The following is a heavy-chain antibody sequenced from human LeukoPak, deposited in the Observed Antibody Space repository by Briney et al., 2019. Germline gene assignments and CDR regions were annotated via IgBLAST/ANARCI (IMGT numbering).Heavy chain of an antibody. D-gene: IGHD2-2*01. CDR2: INQIGNEK. J-gene: IGHJ4*02. Sequence: GGSLRLSCAASGFTFSSYWMSWIRQAPGRGLEWVANINQIGNEKNYVDSVNGRFTISRNNVDDSLYLEMNSLRVEDTAVYYCGRDRVVPAATFYWGQGVLVTVSS. CDR3: GRDRVVPAATFY. V-gene: IGHV3-7*01. CDR1: GFTFSSYW.